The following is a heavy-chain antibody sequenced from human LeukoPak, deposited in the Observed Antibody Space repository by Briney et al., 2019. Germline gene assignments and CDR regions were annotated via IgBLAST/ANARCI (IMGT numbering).Heavy chain of an antibody. CDR3: ARRAGAYSHPYDY. V-gene: IGHV3-53*01. Sequence: GGSLRLSCAASGFTFSSYEMNWVRQAPGKGLEWVSFIYSDNTHYSDSVKGRFTISRDNSKNTLYLQMNSLRAEDTAVYYCARRAGAYSHPYDYWGQGTLVTVSS. D-gene: IGHD4/OR15-4a*01. J-gene: IGHJ4*02. CDR1: GFTFSSYE. CDR2: IYSDNT.